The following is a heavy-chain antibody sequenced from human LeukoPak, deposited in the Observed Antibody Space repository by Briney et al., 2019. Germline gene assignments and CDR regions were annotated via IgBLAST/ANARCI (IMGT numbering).Heavy chain of an antibody. CDR3: VKGIQLWLISAFDI. CDR1: GFTFSSYA. V-gene: IGHV3-64D*06. J-gene: IGHJ3*02. CDR2: ISSNGGST. Sequence: GGSLRLSCSASGFTFSSYAMHWVRQAPGKGLEYVSAISSNGGSTYCADSVKGRFTISRDNSKNTLYLQMGSLRAEDTAVYYCVKGIQLWLISAFDIWGQGTVVTVSS. D-gene: IGHD5-18*01.